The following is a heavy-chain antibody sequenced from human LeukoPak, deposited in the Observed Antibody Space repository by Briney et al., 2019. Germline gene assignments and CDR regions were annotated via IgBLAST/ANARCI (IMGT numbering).Heavy chain of an antibody. D-gene: IGHD3-22*01. J-gene: IGHJ4*02. Sequence: GGSLRLSCAASGFTFSSYAMSWVRRAPGKGLEWVSAISGSGGSTYYADSVKGRFTISRDNSKNTLYLQMNSLRAEDTAVYYCAKDLGYYDSSGYYYGYWGQGTLVTVSS. V-gene: IGHV3-23*01. CDR1: GFTFSSYA. CDR3: AKDLGYYDSSGYYYGY. CDR2: ISGSGGST.